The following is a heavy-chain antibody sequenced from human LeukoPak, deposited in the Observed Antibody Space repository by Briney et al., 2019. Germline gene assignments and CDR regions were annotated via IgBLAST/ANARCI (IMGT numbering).Heavy chain of an antibody. CDR2: IYYSGST. CDR1: GGSISSYY. CDR3: ARGYYGDYGGFDY. V-gene: IGHV4-59*01. J-gene: IGHJ4*02. D-gene: IGHD4-17*01. Sequence: SETLSLTCTVSGGSISSYYWSWIRQPPGKGLEWIGYIYYSGSTNYNPSLKSRVTISVDTSKNQFSLKLSSVTAADTAVYYCARGYYGDYGGFDYWGQGTLVTVSS.